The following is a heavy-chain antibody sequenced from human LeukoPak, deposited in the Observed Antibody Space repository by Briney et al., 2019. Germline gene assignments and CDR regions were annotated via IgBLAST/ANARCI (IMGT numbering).Heavy chain of an antibody. CDR2: ISWNSGSI. Sequence: GGSLRLSCAASGFTFDDYAMHWVRQAPGKGLEWVSGISWNSGSIGYADSVKGRFTISRDNAKNSLYLQMNSLRAEDMALYYCTRSPLYYDSSGWYYFDYWGQGTLVTVSS. V-gene: IGHV3-9*03. CDR3: TRSPLYYDSSGWYYFDY. D-gene: IGHD3-22*01. J-gene: IGHJ4*02. CDR1: GFTFDDYA.